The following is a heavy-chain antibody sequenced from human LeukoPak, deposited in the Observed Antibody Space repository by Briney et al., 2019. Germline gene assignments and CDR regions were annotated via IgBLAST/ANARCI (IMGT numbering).Heavy chain of an antibody. D-gene: IGHD3-22*01. Sequence: PGGSLRLSCAASGFTFTNYAMNWVRQAPGKGLEWVSTSGSGGSPFYADSVKGRFTISRDNSRNTLYLHMNSLRVEDTAVYYCAKDLYYYDSSGYRHCFDYWGQGTLVTVSS. J-gene: IGHJ4*02. CDR1: GFTFTNYA. CDR2: SGSGGSP. V-gene: IGHV3-23*01. CDR3: AKDLYYYDSSGYRHCFDY.